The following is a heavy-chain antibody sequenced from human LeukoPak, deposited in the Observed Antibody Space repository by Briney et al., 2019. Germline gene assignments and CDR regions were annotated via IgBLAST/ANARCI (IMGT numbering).Heavy chain of an antibody. CDR3: ARLFYYGGSRYYGAFEY. Sequence: PSETLSLTCAVYGGSFSGHYWSWIRQRPGKGLEWSGEINHSGSSNYSPSLKSRVTISVDTSKNQFSLKLTCVTAADTAVYYCARLFYYGGSRYYGAFEYWGQGNLVTVSS. CDR2: INHSGSS. V-gene: IGHV4-34*01. CDR1: GGSFSGHY. D-gene: IGHD3-22*01. J-gene: IGHJ4*02.